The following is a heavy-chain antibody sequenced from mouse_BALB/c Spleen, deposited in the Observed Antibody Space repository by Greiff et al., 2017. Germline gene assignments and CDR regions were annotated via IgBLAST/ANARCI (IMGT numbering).Heavy chain of an antibody. Sequence: EVQLQQSGAELVKPGASVKLSCTASGFNIKDTYMHWVKQRPEQGLEWIGRIDPANGNTKYDPKFQGKATITADTCSNTAYLQLSSLTSEDTAVYYCAREGYDVPVYFDYWGQGTTLTVSS. CDR3: AREGYDVPVYFDY. CDR1: GFNIKDTY. CDR2: IDPANGNT. V-gene: IGHV14-3*02. D-gene: IGHD2-14*01. J-gene: IGHJ2*01.